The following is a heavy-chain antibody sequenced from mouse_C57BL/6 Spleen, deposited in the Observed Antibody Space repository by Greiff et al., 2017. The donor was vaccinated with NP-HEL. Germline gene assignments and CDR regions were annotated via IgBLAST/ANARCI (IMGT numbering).Heavy chain of an antibody. CDR1: GFNIKNTY. Sequence: EVQLQESVAELVRPGASVKLSCTVSGFNIKNTYMHWVKQRPEQGLEWIGKIDPANGNTKYAAKFQGKATIAADTSSNTAYLKLSSLTSDDTAIDYCALRWLLPYYYAMDYWGQGPSVTVYS. J-gene: IGHJ4*01. D-gene: IGHD2-3*01. V-gene: IGHV14-3*01. CDR3: ALRWLLPYYYAMDY. CDR2: IDPANGNT.